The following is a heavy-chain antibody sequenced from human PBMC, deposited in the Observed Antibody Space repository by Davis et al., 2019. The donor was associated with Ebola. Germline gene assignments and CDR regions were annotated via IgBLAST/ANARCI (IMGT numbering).Heavy chain of an antibody. CDR1: GDTFNTYA. D-gene: IGHD3-22*01. CDR3: ARDRPPGVYHYDSCD. CDR2: IIPILDIV. V-gene: IGHV1-69*04. Sequence: AASVKVSCKTSGDTFNTYAISWVRQAPGQGLEWMGRIIPILDIVDYAQRFQGRVTITADKSTNTAYMELSSLTSEDTAVYYCARDRPPGVYHYDSCDWGQGTLVTVSS. J-gene: IGHJ4*02.